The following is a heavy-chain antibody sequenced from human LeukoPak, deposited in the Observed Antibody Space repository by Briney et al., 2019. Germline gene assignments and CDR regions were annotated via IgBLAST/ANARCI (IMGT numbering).Heavy chain of an antibody. J-gene: IGHJ4*02. CDR2: IYHSGST. CDR3: ARDGNYGAFDY. D-gene: IGHD4-11*01. V-gene: IGHV4-38-2*02. CDR1: GYSISSGYY. Sequence: SETLSLTCTVSGYSISSGYYWGWIRQPPGKGLEWIGSIYHSGSTYYNPSLKSRVTISVDTPKNQFSLKLSSVTAADTAVYYCARDGNYGAFDYWGQGTLVAVSS.